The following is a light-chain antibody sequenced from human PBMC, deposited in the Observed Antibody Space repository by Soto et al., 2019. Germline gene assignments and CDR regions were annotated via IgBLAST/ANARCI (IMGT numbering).Light chain of an antibody. Sequence: IVLTQSPGTLSLSPGERATLSCRASQTVPSNYLAWYQQRPGQAPRLLIYDAFTRASGTPDRFSGSGSGTDFMLTISRLEPGDSAVYYRHQLGGPTRTFGQGTKVDIK. CDR3: HQLGGPTRT. V-gene: IGKV3-20*01. CDR2: DAF. J-gene: IGKJ1*01. CDR1: QTVPSNY.